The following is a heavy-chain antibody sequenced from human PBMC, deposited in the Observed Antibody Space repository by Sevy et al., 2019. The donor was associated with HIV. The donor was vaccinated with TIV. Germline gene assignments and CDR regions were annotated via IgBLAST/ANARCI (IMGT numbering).Heavy chain of an antibody. V-gene: IGHV3-30-3*01. CDR1: GFTFSSYA. CDR2: ISYDGSNK. Sequence: GGSLRLSCAASGFTFSSYAMHWVRQAPGKGLEWVAVISYDGSNKYYADSVKGRFTMSRDNSKNTLYLQMNSLRAEDTAVYYCARDRGSSPLWDFDYWGQGTLVTVSS. D-gene: IGHD6-19*01. CDR3: ARDRGSSPLWDFDY. J-gene: IGHJ4*02.